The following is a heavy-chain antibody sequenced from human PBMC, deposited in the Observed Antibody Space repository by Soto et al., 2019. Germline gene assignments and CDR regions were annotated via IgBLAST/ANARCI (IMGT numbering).Heavy chain of an antibody. D-gene: IGHD4-17*01. CDR1: GFTFSSYS. CDR2: ISSSSSYI. CDR3: ARDRGSDYGDPVLFFYYYMDV. J-gene: IGHJ6*03. V-gene: IGHV3-21*01. Sequence: PGGSLRLSCAASGFTFSSYSMNWVRQAPGKGLEWVSSISSSSSYIYYADSVKGRFTISRDNAKISLYLQMNSLRAEDTAVYYCARDRGSDYGDPVLFFYYYMDVWGKGTTVTVSS.